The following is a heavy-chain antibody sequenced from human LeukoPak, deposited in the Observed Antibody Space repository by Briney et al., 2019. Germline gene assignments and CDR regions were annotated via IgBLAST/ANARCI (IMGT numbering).Heavy chain of an antibody. CDR1: GFTFSSHA. D-gene: IGHD5-24*01. CDR2: ISSNGGST. Sequence: GGSLRLSCSASGFTFSSHAMHWVRQAPGKGLEYVSAISSNGGSTYYADSVKGRFTISGDNSKNTLYLQMSSLRAEDTAVYYCVKDGRMATITYNDLFDYWGQGTLVTVSS. V-gene: IGHV3-64D*06. J-gene: IGHJ4*02. CDR3: VKDGRMATITYNDLFDY.